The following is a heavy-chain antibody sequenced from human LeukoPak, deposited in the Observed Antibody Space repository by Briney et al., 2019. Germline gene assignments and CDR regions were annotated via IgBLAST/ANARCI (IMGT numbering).Heavy chain of an antibody. Sequence: PGGSLRLSCAAFGFTVSSNYMSWVRQAPGKGLEWVSVIYSGGSTYYADSVKGRFTISRDNSKNTLYLQMNSLRAEDTAVYYCAKTGNPATGDYWGQGTLVTVSS. D-gene: IGHD1-1*01. CDR3: AKTGNPATGDY. J-gene: IGHJ4*02. V-gene: IGHV3-53*01. CDR1: GFTVSSNY. CDR2: IYSGGST.